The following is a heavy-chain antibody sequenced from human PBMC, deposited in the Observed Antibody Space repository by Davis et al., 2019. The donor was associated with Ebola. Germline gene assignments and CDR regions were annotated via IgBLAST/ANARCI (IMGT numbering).Heavy chain of an antibody. CDR2: IKQDGSEK. CDR3: ARDRADFDWLLFNWFDP. J-gene: IGHJ5*02. D-gene: IGHD3-9*01. CDR1: GFTFSSYW. Sequence: GESLKISCAASGFTFSSYWMSWVRQAPGKGLEWVANIKQDGSEKYYVDSVKGRFTISRDNAKNSLYLQMNSLRAEETAVYYCARDRADFDWLLFNWFDPWGQGTLVTVSS. V-gene: IGHV3-7*01.